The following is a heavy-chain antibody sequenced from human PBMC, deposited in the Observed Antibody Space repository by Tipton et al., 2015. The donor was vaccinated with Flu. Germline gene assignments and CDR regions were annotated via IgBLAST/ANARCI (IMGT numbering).Heavy chain of an antibody. CDR2: ISDSGTT. CDR1: GGSINYFY. CDR3: ARASAPVRGSYQGGAFDV. V-gene: IGHV4-59*01. Sequence: GLVKPSETLSLTCTVSGGSINYFYWSWIRQPPGKALEWIGYYISDSGTTNYSPSLKSRVTISIDPSKNQFSLKLSSVTAADTAVYYCARASAPVRGSYQGGAFDVWGPEAGVIVSS. J-gene: IGHJ3*01. D-gene: IGHD1-26*01.